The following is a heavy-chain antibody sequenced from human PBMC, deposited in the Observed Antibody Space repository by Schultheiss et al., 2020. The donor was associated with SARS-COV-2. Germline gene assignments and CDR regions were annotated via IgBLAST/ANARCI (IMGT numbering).Heavy chain of an antibody. V-gene: IGHV4-4*09. CDR2: IHDSGST. Sequence: SETLSLTCTVSGGSISSYYWSWIRQPPGKGLEWIGYIHDSGSTNHNPSLKSRVITSLDTSRNQFSLSLTSVTAADTAVYYCVKSSGDVHDFWGQGTLVTVSS. CDR1: GGSISSYY. J-gene: IGHJ4*02. CDR3: VKSSGDVHDF. D-gene: IGHD1-26*01.